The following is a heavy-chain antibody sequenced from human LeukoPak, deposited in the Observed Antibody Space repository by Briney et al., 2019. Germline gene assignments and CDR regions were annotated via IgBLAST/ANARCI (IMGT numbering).Heavy chain of an antibody. D-gene: IGHD2-2*01. CDR3: ARLSLSCSSTSCYEWFDP. CDR2: INPNSGNT. Sequence: AASVKVSCKASGYTYTSYDINWVRQATGQGLESMGWINPNSGNTGYAQKFQGRVTITTNTSISTAYMELSSLRSEDTAVYYCARLSLSCSSTSCYEWFDPWGQGTLVTVSS. V-gene: IGHV1-8*03. J-gene: IGHJ5*02. CDR1: GYTYTSYD.